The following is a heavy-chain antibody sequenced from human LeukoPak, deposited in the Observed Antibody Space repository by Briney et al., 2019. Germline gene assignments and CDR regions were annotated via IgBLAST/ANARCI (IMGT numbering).Heavy chain of an antibody. Sequence: PGGSLRLSCAASGFTVSDNYMSWVRQAPGKGLEWVSVIYSGGSIYYTDSVKGRFTISRHNSKNTLYLQMNSLRTEDTAVYYCARDSSIAARVLDYWGQGTLVTVSS. V-gene: IGHV3-53*04. D-gene: IGHD6-6*01. CDR2: IYSGGSI. CDR1: GFTVSDNY. J-gene: IGHJ4*02. CDR3: ARDSSIAARVLDY.